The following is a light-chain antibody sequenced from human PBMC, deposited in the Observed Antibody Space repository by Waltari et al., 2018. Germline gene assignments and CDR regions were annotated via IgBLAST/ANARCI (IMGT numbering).Light chain of an antibody. CDR1: NIGSKS. Sequence: SYELTQPPSVSVAPGKTARITCGGRNIGSKSVQWYQQKPGQAPVLVVYDDSDRPSGIPERLSVSNSGNTATLTITRVEAGDEADYYCQVWDTSSDHPVFGGGTKLTVL. J-gene: IGLJ2*01. V-gene: IGLV3-21*03. CDR2: DDS. CDR3: QVWDTSSDHPV.